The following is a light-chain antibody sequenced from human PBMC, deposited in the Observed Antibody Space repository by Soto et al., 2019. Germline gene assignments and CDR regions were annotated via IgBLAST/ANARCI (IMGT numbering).Light chain of an antibody. CDR1: SSDVGGYNY. J-gene: IGLJ3*02. CDR3: ISYTTSSTWV. V-gene: IGLV2-14*01. Sequence: QSALTQSASVSGSPGQSITISCTGTSSDVGGYNYVSWYQQHPGKAPKVMIYEVNNRPSGVSNRFSGSKSGNTASLTISGLQAEDEADYYCISYTTSSTWVFGGGTKLTVL. CDR2: EVN.